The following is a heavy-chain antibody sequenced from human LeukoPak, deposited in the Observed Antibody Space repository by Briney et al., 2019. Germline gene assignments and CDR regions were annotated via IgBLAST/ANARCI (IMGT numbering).Heavy chain of an antibody. CDR2: MNPNSGNT. CDR3: AREYYDILTGLYYFDY. CDR1: GYTFTSYD. J-gene: IGHJ4*02. D-gene: IGHD3-9*01. Sequence: ASVKVSCKASGYTFTSYDMNWVRQATGQGLEWMGWMNPNSGNTGYAQKFQGRVTITRNTSISTAYMELNSLRSEDTAVYYCAREYYDILTGLYYFDYWGQGTLATASS. V-gene: IGHV1-8*03.